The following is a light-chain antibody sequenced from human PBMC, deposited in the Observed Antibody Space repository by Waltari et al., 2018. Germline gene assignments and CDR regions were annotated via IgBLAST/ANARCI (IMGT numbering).Light chain of an antibody. CDR3: QQYCTTPPT. V-gene: IGKV4-1*01. Sequence: DIVMTQSPDSLAVSLGERATINCKPSQSVLYSSNNKNYLSWFQQKPGQPPKLLVYWASTRESGVPDRFSGSGSGTDFTLTISSVQAEDVAVYYCQQYCTTPPTFGQGTKVEIK. CDR1: QSVLYSSNNKNY. J-gene: IGKJ1*01. CDR2: WAS.